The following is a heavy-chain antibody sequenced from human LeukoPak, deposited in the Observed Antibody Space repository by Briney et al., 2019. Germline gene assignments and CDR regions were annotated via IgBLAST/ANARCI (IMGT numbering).Heavy chain of an antibody. V-gene: IGHV3-23*01. CDR1: GFTSSDYT. Sequence: GGSLRLSCAASGFTSSDYTMNWDRQSPGKGLEWVSGISVSDDSTYYADSVKGWFTISRDKSNNMLHLQMNSLRAEDTAVYYCARDRYCVSTNCPYDFWGQGTPVTVSS. CDR2: ISVSDDST. CDR3: ARDRYCVSTNCPYDF. D-gene: IGHD2-2*01. J-gene: IGHJ4*02.